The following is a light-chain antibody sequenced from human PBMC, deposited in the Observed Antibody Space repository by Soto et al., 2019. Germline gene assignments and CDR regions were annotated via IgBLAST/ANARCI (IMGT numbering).Light chain of an antibody. CDR1: QSISSW. V-gene: IGKV1-5*01. CDR3: QQYNNWPRT. Sequence: IHLIHSPSTMSASVLHRVSIAYRASQSISSWLAWYQQKPGKAPRLLIYDASTMESGVPARFSGSGSGTEFTLTISNLQSEDFATYFCQQYNNWPRTFGQGTKVDI. CDR2: DAS. J-gene: IGKJ1*01.